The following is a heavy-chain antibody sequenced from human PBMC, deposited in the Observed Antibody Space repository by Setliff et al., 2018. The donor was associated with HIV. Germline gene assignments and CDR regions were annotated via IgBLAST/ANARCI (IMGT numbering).Heavy chain of an antibody. CDR1: GGSTSYYH. Sequence: SETLSLTCSVSGGSTSYYHWNWIRQPAGKGLEWIGTIYYNGNTFYDPSLKSRVTISIDMSKNQFSLQLSSVTAADTAVYYCASSPAWRSDYGLHTFDYWGQGTLVTVSS. D-gene: IGHD4-17*01. J-gene: IGHJ4*02. CDR3: ASSPAWRSDYGLHTFDY. CDR2: IYYNGNT. V-gene: IGHV4-59*05.